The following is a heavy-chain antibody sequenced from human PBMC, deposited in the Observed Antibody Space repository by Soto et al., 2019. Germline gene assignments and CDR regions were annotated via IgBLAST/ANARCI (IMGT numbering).Heavy chain of an antibody. J-gene: IGHJ6*02. V-gene: IGHV4-39*01. Sequence: PSQTLFLTCTVSGGSISSSSYYWGWIRQAPGKGLEGIGSIYYSGSTYYNPALKSGVTISVDTSTIQFSLKLSSVTAADTAVSYCPTHMCSGRRCHQYYYYYGMDVWGQGTTVTVSS. CDR1: GGSISSSSYY. CDR3: PTHMCSGRRCHQYYYYYGMDV. D-gene: IGHD2-15*01. CDR2: IYYSGST.